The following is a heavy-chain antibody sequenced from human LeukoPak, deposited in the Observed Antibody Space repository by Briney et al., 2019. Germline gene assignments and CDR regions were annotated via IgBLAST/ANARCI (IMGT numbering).Heavy chain of an antibody. CDR3: ARLQYYYYSMGV. V-gene: IGHV4-59*07. CDR1: GGSMSSYC. Sequence: SDTLSLTHTVSGGSMSSYCWSWIRQPPGEGLEWLGYIYYSGSTNYNASLKSRVTISVDTSKNQFSLKLSSVTAADTAVYYCARLQYYYYSMGVWDKGTGVTISS. CDR2: IYYSGST. J-gene: IGHJ6*03. D-gene: IGHD1-1*01.